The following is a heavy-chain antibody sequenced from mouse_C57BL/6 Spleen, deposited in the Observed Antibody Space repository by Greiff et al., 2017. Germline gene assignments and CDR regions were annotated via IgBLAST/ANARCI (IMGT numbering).Heavy chain of an antibody. J-gene: IGHJ2*01. CDR3: ARLTTVVARETWYFDY. D-gene: IGHD1-1*01. CDR2: ISSGSSTI. V-gene: IGHV5-17*01. Sequence: EVKLQESGGGLVKPGGSLKLSCAASGFTFSDYGMHWVRQAPEKGLEWVAYISSGSSTIYYADTVKGRFTISRDNAKNTLFLQMTSLRSEDTAMYYCARLTTVVARETWYFDYWGQGTTLTVSS. CDR1: GFTFSDYG.